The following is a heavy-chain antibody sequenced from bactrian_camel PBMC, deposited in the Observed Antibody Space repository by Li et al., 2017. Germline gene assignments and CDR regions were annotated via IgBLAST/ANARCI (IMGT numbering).Heavy chain of an antibody. CDR2: MWLKGDWP. CDR1: GYMYSSNC. D-gene: IGHD4*01. J-gene: IGHJ6*01. CDR3: AAGAYYNYYDNCLGNFGY. V-gene: IGHV3S59*01. Sequence: VQLVESGGGSVQAGGSLRLSCTASGYMYSSNCMAWFRQVPGKEREGVASMWLKGDWPYYRRPGKGRFTISRDSAKNTLYLKMDNLKPEDTAMYYCAAGAYYNYYDNCLGNFGYWGQGTQVTVS.